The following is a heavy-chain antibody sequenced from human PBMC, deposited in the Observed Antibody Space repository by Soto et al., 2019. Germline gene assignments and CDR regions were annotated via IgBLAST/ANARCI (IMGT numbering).Heavy chain of an antibody. D-gene: IGHD6-13*01. CDR2: IYYSGST. J-gene: IGHJ6*02. V-gene: IGHV4-59*01. CDR3: ARDHRLIQSVSWSHYYGMDV. CDR1: GGSISSYY. Sequence: SETLSLTCTVSGGSISSYYWSWIRQPPGKGLEWIGYIYYSGSTNYNPSLKSRVTISVDTSKNQFSLKLSSVTAADTAVYYCARDHRLIQSVSWSHYYGMDVGGQGTTATVS.